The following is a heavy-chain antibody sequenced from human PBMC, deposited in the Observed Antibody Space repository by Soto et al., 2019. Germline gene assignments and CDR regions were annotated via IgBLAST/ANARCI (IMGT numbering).Heavy chain of an antibody. CDR2: ISYDGINK. CDR3: AKSSDDFWSGYYPNDAFDI. J-gene: IGHJ3*02. CDR1: GFTFSSYS. V-gene: IGHV3-30-3*02. D-gene: IGHD3-3*01. Sequence: GGSLRLSCAASGFTFSSYSLHWVRQAPGKGLEWVAVISYDGINKYYADSVKGRFTISRDNSKNTLYLQMNSLRAEDTAVYYCAKSSDDFWSGYYPNDAFDIWGQGTMVTVSS.